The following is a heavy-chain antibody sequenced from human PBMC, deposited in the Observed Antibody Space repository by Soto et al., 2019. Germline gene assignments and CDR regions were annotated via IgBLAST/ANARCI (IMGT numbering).Heavy chain of an antibody. CDR3: ASVSPSSGSHYGE. CDR2: MNPNSGST. CDR1: GYTFTSYD. D-gene: IGHD3-22*01. J-gene: IGHJ4*02. Sequence: ASVKVSCKASGYTFTSYDINWVRQATGQGLEWMGWMNPNSGSTGYAQKLQGRVTMTMNTSMSTAYMELSSLTSEDTAVYYCASVSPSSGSHYGEWGQGKRVTVYS. V-gene: IGHV1-8*01.